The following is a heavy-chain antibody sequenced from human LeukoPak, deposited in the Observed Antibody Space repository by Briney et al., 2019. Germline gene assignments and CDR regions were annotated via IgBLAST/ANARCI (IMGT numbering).Heavy chain of an antibody. CDR1: GYSVTNYY. V-gene: IGHV1-46*01. D-gene: IGHD3-10*01. Sequence: ASVKVSCKASGYSVTNYYLRWVRQAPGQGFEWMGIINPGGGSTTYAQKFQGRVTMTRDTSTSTVYMELSSLRSEDTAVYYCARGGFTTMVRGVIITLDAFDIWGQGTMVTVSS. CDR3: ARGGFTTMVRGVIITLDAFDI. J-gene: IGHJ3*02. CDR2: INPGGGST.